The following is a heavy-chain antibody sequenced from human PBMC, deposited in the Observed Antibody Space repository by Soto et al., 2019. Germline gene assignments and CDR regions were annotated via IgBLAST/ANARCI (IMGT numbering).Heavy chain of an antibody. V-gene: IGHV3-21*01. CDR2: ISSSSSYI. CDR3: ARDQVMTTVVTRSFSGIDY. Sequence: EVQLVESGGGLVKTGGSLRLSCAASGFTFSSYSMNWVRQAPGKGLEWVSSISSSSSYIYYADSVKGRFTISRDNAKNSLYLQMNSLRAEDTAVYYCARDQVMTTVVTRSFSGIDYWGQGTLVTVSS. CDR1: GFTFSSYS. J-gene: IGHJ4*02. D-gene: IGHD4-17*01.